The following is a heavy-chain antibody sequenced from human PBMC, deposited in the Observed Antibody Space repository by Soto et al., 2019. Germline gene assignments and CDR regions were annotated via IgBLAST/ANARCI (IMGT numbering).Heavy chain of an antibody. CDR2: INAGNGNT. CDR1: GYIFTSYP. D-gene: IGHD3-10*01. J-gene: IGHJ4*02. Sequence: GASVKVSCKASGYIFTSYPMHWVRQAPGQRLEWMGWINAGNGNTKYSQNFQGRVTITRDTSASTAYVELSSLTSEDTAVYYCARDLWFGESTDYWGQGTLVTVSS. CDR3: ARDLWFGESTDY. V-gene: IGHV1-3*01.